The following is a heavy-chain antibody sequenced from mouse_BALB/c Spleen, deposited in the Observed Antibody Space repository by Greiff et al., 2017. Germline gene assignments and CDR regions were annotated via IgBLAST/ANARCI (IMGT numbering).Heavy chain of an antibody. V-gene: IGHV1S81*02. CDR1: GYTFTSYW. CDR3: ASFYYGYDGFAY. D-gene: IGHD2-2*01. CDR2: INPSNGRT. Sequence: QVQLQQPGAELVKPGASVKLSCKASGYTFTSYWMHWVKQRPGQGLEWIGEINPSNGRTNYNEKFKSKATLTVDKSSSTAYMQLSSLTSEDSAVYYCASFYYGYDGFAYWGQGTLVTVSA. J-gene: IGHJ3*01.